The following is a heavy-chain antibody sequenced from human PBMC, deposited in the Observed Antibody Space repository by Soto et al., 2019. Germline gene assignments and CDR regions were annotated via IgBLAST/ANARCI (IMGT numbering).Heavy chain of an antibody. CDR3: ARRSIAAGGTLDYYYYMDD. V-gene: IGHV5-51*01. CDR1: GYSFTSYW. D-gene: IGHD6-13*01. Sequence: GESLKISCKGSGYSFTSYWIGWVRQMPGKGLEWMGIIYPGDSDTRYSPSFQGQVTISADKSISTAYLQWSSLKASDTAMYYCARRSIAAGGTLDYYYYMDDWGKGTTVTVSS. CDR2: IYPGDSDT. J-gene: IGHJ6*03.